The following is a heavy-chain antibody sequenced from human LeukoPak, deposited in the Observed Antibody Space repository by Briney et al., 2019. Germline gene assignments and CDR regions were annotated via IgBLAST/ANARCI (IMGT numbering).Heavy chain of an antibody. Sequence: SVKVSCKASGGTFSSYAISWVRQAPGQGLEWMGGIIPIFGTANYAQKFQGRVTITTDESTSTAYMELSSLRPEDTAVYYCARSGDCSSTSCYKYYYYYMDVWGKGTTVTVSS. CDR1: GGTFSSYA. J-gene: IGHJ6*03. D-gene: IGHD2-2*02. CDR3: ARSGDCSSTSCYKYYYYYMDV. V-gene: IGHV1-69*05. CDR2: IIPIFGTA.